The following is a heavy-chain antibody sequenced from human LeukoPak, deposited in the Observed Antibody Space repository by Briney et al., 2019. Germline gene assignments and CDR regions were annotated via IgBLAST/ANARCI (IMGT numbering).Heavy chain of an antibody. J-gene: IGHJ5*02. CDR2: IYTSGST. CDR1: GGSISRYY. V-gene: IGHV4-4*07. Sequence: NTSETLSLTCTVSGGSISRYYWSWIRQPAGKGLEWLGRIYTSGSTNYNSSLKSRVTVSVDTSKNQFSLKLSSVTAADTAVYYCASQYPDIVGATRGWFDPWGQGTLVTVSS. CDR3: ASQYPDIVGATRGWFDP. D-gene: IGHD1-26*01.